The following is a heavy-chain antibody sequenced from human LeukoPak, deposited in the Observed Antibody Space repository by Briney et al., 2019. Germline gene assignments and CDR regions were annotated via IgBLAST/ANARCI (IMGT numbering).Heavy chain of an antibody. D-gene: IGHD3-10*01. Sequence: TGGSLRLSCAASGFTFSSYAMHWVRQAPGKGLEWVAAIWSDGSKQIYEDSVRGRFTIFRDDSKNTLYLQMNSLRAEDTAVYYCARDLSYGSGEFWGQGTLVTVSS. V-gene: IGHV3-33*08. CDR3: ARDLSYGSGEF. J-gene: IGHJ4*02. CDR1: GFTFSSYA. CDR2: IWSDGSKQ.